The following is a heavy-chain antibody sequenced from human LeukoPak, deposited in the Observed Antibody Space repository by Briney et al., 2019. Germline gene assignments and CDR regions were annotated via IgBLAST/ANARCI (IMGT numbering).Heavy chain of an antibody. Sequence: GGSLRLSCAAAGFTVTTNYMTWVRQAPGKGLEGVSIIYSDGRTKYADSVKGRLTISKDNSNNKLHLQMNSLRAEDTAIYYCAKFPSYDSSGHDGFDVWGQGTRVTVSS. CDR2: IYSDGRT. CDR1: GFTVTTNY. CDR3: AKFPSYDSSGHDGFDV. V-gene: IGHV3-66*01. J-gene: IGHJ3*01. D-gene: IGHD3-22*01.